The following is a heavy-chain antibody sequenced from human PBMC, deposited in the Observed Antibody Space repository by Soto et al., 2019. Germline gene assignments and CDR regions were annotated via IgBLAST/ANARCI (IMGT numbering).Heavy chain of an antibody. D-gene: IGHD6-13*01. CDR2: IYYSGST. CDR1: GGSISSYY. CDR3: ARGYIAAAGKWFDP. J-gene: IGHJ5*02. Sequence: PSETLSLTCTVSGGSISSYYWSWIRQPPGKGLEWIGYIYYSGSTNYNPSLKSRVTISVDTSKNQFSLKLSSVTAADTAVYYCARGYIAAAGKWFDPWGQGTLVTVSS. V-gene: IGHV4-59*01.